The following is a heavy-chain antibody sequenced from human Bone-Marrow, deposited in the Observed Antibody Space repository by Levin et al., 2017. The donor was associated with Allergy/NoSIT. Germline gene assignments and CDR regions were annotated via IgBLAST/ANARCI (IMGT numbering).Heavy chain of an antibody. J-gene: IGHJ4*02. CDR3: ARVALRRYCTSTSCSDSGYYFDY. D-gene: IGHD2-2*01. CDR1: GFTFSSYD. CDR2: IGTAADS. Sequence: GESLKISCAASGFTFSSYDMHWVRQATGRGLEWVSAIGTAADSYYSGSVKGRFTVSRDNAKNSFYLQMNSLRAGDTAVYYCARVALRRYCTSTSCSDSGYYFDYWSQGTLVTVSS. V-gene: IGHV3-13*04.